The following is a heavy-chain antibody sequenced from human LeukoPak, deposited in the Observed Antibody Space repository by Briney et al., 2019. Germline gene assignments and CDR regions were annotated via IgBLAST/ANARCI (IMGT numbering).Heavy chain of an antibody. J-gene: IGHJ4*02. CDR2: IKRDGSKM. CDR1: GFTFRTYW. D-gene: IGHD3-10*01. Sequence: GGSLRLSCAASGFTFRTYWMSWVRQAPGKGLEWVANIKRDGSKMYYVDSVKGRFTISRDNDKNSLYLQMNSLRAEDTAVYYCTRDSQGSGIYSVDYWGQGTLVTVSS. V-gene: IGHV3-7*05. CDR3: TRDSQGSGIYSVDY.